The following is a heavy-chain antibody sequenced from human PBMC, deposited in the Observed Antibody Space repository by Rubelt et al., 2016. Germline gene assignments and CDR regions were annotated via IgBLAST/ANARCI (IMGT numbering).Heavy chain of an antibody. J-gene: IGHJ6*02. Sequence: AMSWFRQAPGKGLEYVSGVSSNGGSTYYADSVKGRFTTSRDNSTNTLYLQMSSLRTEDTAVYYCARGTLRIAARPGLVSYGMDVWGQGTTVTVSS. D-gene: IGHD6-6*01. CDR3: ARGTLRIAARPGLVSYGMDV. CDR2: VSSNGGST. CDR1: A. V-gene: IGHV3-64D*06.